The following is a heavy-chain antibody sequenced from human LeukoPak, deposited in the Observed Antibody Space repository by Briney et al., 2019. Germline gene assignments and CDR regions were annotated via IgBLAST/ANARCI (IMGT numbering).Heavy chain of an antibody. CDR3: ARGEPTASFDY. D-gene: IGHD1-14*01. J-gene: IGHJ4*02. V-gene: IGHV3-33*01. Sequence: GGSLRLSCAASGFTFSSYGMHWVRQAPGKGLEWVAVIWYDGSNKYYADSVKGRFTISRDNSKNTLYLQMNSLRPDDTAVYYCARGEPTASFDYWGQGTLVTVSS. CDR2: IWYDGSNK. CDR1: GFTFSSYG.